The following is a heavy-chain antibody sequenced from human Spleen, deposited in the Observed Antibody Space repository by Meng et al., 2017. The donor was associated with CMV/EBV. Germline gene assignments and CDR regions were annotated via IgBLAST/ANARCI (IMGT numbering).Heavy chain of an antibody. D-gene: IGHD6-19*01. J-gene: IGHJ3*02. CDR2: INPRGGST. CDR1: GYTFTNYY. Sequence: FGYTFTNYYMHWVRQAPGQGLEWMGIINPRGGSTSYAQKFEGRVTMTADTSTTTVYMGLSSLRSEDTAVYYCARDRIAEAGFGAFDIWGQGTVVTVSS. CDR3: ARDRIAEAGFGAFDI. V-gene: IGHV1-46*01.